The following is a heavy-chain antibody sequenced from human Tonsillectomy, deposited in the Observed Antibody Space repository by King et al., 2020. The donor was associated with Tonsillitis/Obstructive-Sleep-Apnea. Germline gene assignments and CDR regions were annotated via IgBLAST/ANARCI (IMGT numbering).Heavy chain of an antibody. J-gene: IGHJ3*02. D-gene: IGHD2-2*02. CDR3: ARRDCSSISYYTWWLRLGYAIDI. V-gene: IGHV4-34*01. Sequence: VQLQQWGAGLLKPSETLSLTCAVYGGSFSGYYWSWVRQPPGKGLEWMGEINHSGSTNYNPSLKSRVTISIDTSKNQFSLKLSSVTAADTAVYYCARRDCSSISYYTWWLRLGYAIDIWGQGTMVTLSS. CDR1: GGSFSGYY. CDR2: INHSGST.